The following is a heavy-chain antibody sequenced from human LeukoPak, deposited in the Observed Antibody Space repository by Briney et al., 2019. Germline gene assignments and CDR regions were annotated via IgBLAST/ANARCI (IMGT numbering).Heavy chain of an antibody. CDR1: GYTFTSYD. Sequence: ASVKVSCKASGYTFTSYDINWVRQATGQGLEWMGWMNPNSGNTGYAQKFQGRVTITRSTSISTAYMELSSLRSEDTAVYYCARGRSLFGVVIEDYWGQGTLVTVSS. CDR2: MNPNSGNT. D-gene: IGHD3-3*01. CDR3: ARGRSLFGVVIEDY. V-gene: IGHV1-8*03. J-gene: IGHJ4*02.